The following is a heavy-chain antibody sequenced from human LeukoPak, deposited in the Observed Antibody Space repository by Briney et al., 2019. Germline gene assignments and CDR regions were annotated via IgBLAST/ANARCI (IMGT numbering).Heavy chain of an antibody. CDR2: IYYSGST. CDR3: ARASRPYYDFWSGYYGYYGMDV. D-gene: IGHD3-3*01. Sequence: SETLSLTCTVSGGSISSGDYYWSWIRQPPGKGLEWIGYIYYSGSTYYNPSLKSRVTISVDTSKNQFSLKLSSVTAADTAVYYCARASRPYYDFWSGYYGYYGMDVWSQGTTVTVSS. V-gene: IGHV4-30-4*01. CDR1: GGSISSGDYY. J-gene: IGHJ6*02.